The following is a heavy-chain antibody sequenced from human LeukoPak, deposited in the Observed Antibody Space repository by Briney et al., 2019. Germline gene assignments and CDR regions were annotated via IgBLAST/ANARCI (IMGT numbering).Heavy chain of an antibody. CDR3: ARRGYCGGDCYFDAFDI. CDR2: IYYSGST. D-gene: IGHD2-21*02. V-gene: IGHV4-39*01. J-gene: IGHJ3*02. Sequence: SETLSLTCTVSGDSISSSSYYWSWIRQPPGKGLEWIGSIYYSGSTYYNPSLKSRVTISVDTSKNQFSLKLSSVTAADTAVYYCARRGYCGGDCYFDAFDIWGQGTMVAVSS. CDR1: GDSISSSSYY.